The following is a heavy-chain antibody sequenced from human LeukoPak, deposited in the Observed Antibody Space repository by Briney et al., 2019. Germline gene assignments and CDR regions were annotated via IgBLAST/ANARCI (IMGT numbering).Heavy chain of an antibody. J-gene: IGHJ4*02. CDR2: IIPIFGTA. V-gene: IGHV1-69*13. CDR1: GGTFSSYA. D-gene: IGHD3-10*01. Sequence: ASVKVSCKASGGTFSSYAISWVRQAPGQGLEWMGGIIPIFGTANYAQKFQVRVTITADESTSTAYMELSSLRSEDTAVYYCARGHLWVRGVNVADWGQGTLVTVSS. CDR3: ARGHLWVRGVNVAD.